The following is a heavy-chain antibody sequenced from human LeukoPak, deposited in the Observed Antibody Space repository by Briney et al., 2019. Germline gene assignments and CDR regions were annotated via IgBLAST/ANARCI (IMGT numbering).Heavy chain of an antibody. CDR1: GGSISSSSYY. CDR2: IYYSGST. V-gene: IGHV4-39*07. D-gene: IGHD3-10*01. J-gene: IGHJ5*02. Sequence: SETLSLTFTVSGGSISSSSYYWGWIRPPPGKGLEWIGSIYYSGSTYYNPSLKSRVTISVDTSKNQFSLKLSSVTAADTAVYYCARDEQDYYGSGTTKGFDPWGQGTLVTVSS. CDR3: ARDEQDYYGSGTTKGFDP.